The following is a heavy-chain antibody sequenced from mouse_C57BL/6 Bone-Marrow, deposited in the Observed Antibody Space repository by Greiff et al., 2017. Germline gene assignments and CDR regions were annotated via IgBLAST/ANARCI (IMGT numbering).Heavy chain of an antibody. D-gene: IGHD1-1*01. J-gene: IGHJ2*01. Sequence: EVQLVESGPVLVKPGASVKMSCKASGYTFTDYYMNWVKQSHGKSLEWIGVINPYNGGTSYNQKFKGKATLTVDKSSSTAYMELNSLTSEDSAVYYCARLGFITTVVAQDYWGQGTTLTVSS. V-gene: IGHV1-19*01. CDR1: GYTFTDYY. CDR3: ARLGFITTVVAQDY. CDR2: INPYNGGT.